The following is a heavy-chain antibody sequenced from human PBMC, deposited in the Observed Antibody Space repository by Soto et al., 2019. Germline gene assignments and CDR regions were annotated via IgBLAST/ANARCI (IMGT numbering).Heavy chain of an antibody. J-gene: IGHJ4*02. D-gene: IGHD6-19*01. CDR1: GITFRSYA. CDR3: AKASSAWYNFDY. V-gene: IGHV3-23*01. Sequence: EVQLLESGGGLVQPGGSQRLSCAASGITFRSYAMSWVRQAPGKGLEWVSVISGGGGGTSYADSVKGRFTISRDNSKNTLYLQMNSLRAEDTAVYFCAKASSAWYNFDYWGQGTLVTVSS. CDR2: ISGGGGGT.